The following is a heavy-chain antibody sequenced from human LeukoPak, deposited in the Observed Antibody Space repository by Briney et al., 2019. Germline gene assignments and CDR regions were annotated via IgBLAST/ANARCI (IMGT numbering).Heavy chain of an antibody. J-gene: IGHJ4*02. CDR3: ARGGYYDSPFDY. Sequence: SETLSLTCTVSGGSISSYYWSWIRQPPGKGLEWIGYIYYSGGTNYNPSLKSRVTISVDTSKNQFSLKLSSVTAADTAVYYCARGGYYDSPFDYWGQGTLVTVSS. CDR1: GGSISSYY. V-gene: IGHV4-59*08. D-gene: IGHD3-22*01. CDR2: IYYSGGT.